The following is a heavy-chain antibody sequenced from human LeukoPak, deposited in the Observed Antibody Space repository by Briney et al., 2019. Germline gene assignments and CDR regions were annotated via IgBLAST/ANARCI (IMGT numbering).Heavy chain of an antibody. Sequence: ASVKVSCKVSGYTLTELSMHWVRQAPGKGLEWMGGFDPEDGETIYAQKFQGRVTMTEDTSTDTAYMELSSLRSEDTAVYYCATGLRFLEWLSGGVGWFDPWGQGTLVTVSS. D-gene: IGHD3-3*01. CDR1: GYTLTELS. CDR2: FDPEDGET. J-gene: IGHJ5*02. CDR3: ATGLRFLEWLSGGVGWFDP. V-gene: IGHV1-24*01.